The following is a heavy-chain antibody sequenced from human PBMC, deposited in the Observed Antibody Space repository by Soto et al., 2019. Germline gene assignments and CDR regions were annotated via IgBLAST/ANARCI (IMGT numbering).Heavy chain of an antibody. V-gene: IGHV1-69*06. CDR2: IIPIFGTA. D-gene: IGHD2-2*01. Sequence: GASVKVSCKASGGTFSSYAISWVRQAPGQGLEWMGGIIPIFGTANYAQKFQDRVTITADKSTSTAYMELSSLRSEDTAVYYCARKGCSSTSCPHSGMDVWGQGTTVTVSS. J-gene: IGHJ6*02. CDR1: GGTFSSYA. CDR3: ARKGCSSTSCPHSGMDV.